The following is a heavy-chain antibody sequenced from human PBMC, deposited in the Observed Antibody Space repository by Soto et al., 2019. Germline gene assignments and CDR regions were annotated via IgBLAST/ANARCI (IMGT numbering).Heavy chain of an antibody. CDR1: GGTVASSHW. Sequence: SETLSLTCGVSGGTVASSHWWSRVRQSPSRGLEWIGNVYHTGDTNFNPSLQSRVTFSVDKSNNQFSLRLTSLTAADTAVYFCAREIVTAGGNNYFDPWGPGTLVTVSS. V-gene: IGHV4-4*02. J-gene: IGHJ5*02. D-gene: IGHD2-21*02. CDR2: VYHTGDT. CDR3: AREIVTAGGNNYFDP.